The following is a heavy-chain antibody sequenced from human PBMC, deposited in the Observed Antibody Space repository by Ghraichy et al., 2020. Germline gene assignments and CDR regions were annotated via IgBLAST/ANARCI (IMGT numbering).Heavy chain of an antibody. V-gene: IGHV3-33*01. CDR3: ARCGGSRFYYMDV. CDR1: GFAFSTLG. D-gene: IGHD2-15*01. J-gene: IGHJ6*03. CDR2: IYYDGGIK. Sequence: GGSLRLSCAASGFAFSTLGMHWVRQAPGKGLEWVAIIYYDGGIKYYSESVKGRFTISRDNSKNTLYLEMDSLRAEDTAVYYYARCGGSRFYYMDVWGKGTTVTVSS.